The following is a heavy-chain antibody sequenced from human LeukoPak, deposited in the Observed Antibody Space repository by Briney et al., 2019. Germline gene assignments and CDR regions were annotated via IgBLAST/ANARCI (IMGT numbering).Heavy chain of an antibody. CDR2: ISAYNGNT. J-gene: IGHJ4*02. CDR1: GYTFTSYG. Sequence: GASVKVSCKASGYTFTSYGISWVRQAPGQGLEWMGWISAYNGNTNYAQKLQGRVTMTTDTSTSTAYMELRSLRSDDTAVYYCASGVHYYDSSGYYYRRYFDYWGQGTLVTVSS. D-gene: IGHD3-22*01. V-gene: IGHV1-18*01. CDR3: ASGVHYYDSSGYYYRRYFDY.